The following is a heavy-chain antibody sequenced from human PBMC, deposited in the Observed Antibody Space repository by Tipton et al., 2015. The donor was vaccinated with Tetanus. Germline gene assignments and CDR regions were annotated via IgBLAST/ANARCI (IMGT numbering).Heavy chain of an antibody. V-gene: IGHV3-23*01. Sequence: SLRLSCAASGFPFSNYAMSWVRQAPGKGLEWVAGINNSGGNKYFADSVKGRFTISRDNSKNTVYLQMNSLRAEDTAVYYCARMQSGSYFDLWGPGILVTVSS. CDR2: INNSGGNK. CDR1: GFPFSNYA. J-gene: IGHJ4*02. CDR3: ARMQSGSYFDL. D-gene: IGHD1-26*01.